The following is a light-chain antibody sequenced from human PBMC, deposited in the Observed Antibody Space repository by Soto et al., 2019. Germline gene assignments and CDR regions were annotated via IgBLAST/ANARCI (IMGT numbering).Light chain of an antibody. CDR3: QQYGISPGT. CDR2: GAS. Sequence: EIVLTQSPGTLSLSPGERATLSCRASQSVSSSYLAWYQQKPGQAPRLLISGASSRATGIPDRFSGGGSGTDFTLTISGLEPEDFAVDFCQQYGISPGTFGQGTKVEIK. V-gene: IGKV3-20*01. J-gene: IGKJ1*01. CDR1: QSVSSSY.